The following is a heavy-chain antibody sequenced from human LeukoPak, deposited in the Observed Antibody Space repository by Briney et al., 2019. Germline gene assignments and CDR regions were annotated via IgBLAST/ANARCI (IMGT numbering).Heavy chain of an antibody. D-gene: IGHD6-25*01. CDR2: IYTSGST. V-gene: IGHV4-4*07. J-gene: IGHJ6*03. CDR1: GGSISSYY. Sequence: SETLSLTCTVPGGSISSYYWSWIRQPAGKGLEWIGRIYTSGSTNYNPSLKSRVTMSVDTSKNQFSLKLSSVTAADTAVYYCAREPEQRRMYYYYYMDVWGKGTTVTVSS. CDR3: AREPEQRRMYYYYYMDV.